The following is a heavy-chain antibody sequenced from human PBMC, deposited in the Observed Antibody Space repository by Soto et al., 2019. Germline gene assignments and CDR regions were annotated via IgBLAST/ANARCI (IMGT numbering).Heavy chain of an antibody. CDR3: AREGYSGYDSYYYGMDV. V-gene: IGHV4-31*03. D-gene: IGHD5-12*01. J-gene: IGHJ6*02. CDR2: IYYSGST. CDR1: GGSISSGGYY. Sequence: QVQLQESGPGLVKPSQTLSLTCTVSGGSISSGGYYWSWIRQHPGKGLEWIGYIYYSGSTYYNPSPKSRVTISVDTSKNQFSLKLSSVTAADTAVYYCAREGYSGYDSYYYGMDVWGQGTTVTVSS.